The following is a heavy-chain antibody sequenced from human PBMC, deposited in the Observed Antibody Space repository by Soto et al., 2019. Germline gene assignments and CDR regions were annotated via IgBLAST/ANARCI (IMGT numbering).Heavy chain of an antibody. V-gene: IGHV3-23*01. Sequence: EVQLLESGGTLIQPGGSLRLSCAASGFSFPSFALNWVRQAPGQGLEWVAAISGRGGNTYYPDSVRGRFTISRDNSKNTLYLEMDSLRAEDTALYYCAKDSLHSDFWSGASNGFDPWGQGTLVTVSS. CDR2: ISGRGGNT. J-gene: IGHJ5*02. CDR1: GFSFPSFA. D-gene: IGHD3-3*01. CDR3: AKDSLHSDFWSGASNGFDP.